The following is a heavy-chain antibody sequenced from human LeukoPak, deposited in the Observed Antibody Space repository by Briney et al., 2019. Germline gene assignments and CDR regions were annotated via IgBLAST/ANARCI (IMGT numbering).Heavy chain of an antibody. J-gene: IGHJ5*02. D-gene: IGHD1-26*01. CDR1: GVTFRSYA. CDR2: ISYDGSNE. Sequence: GGSLRLSCAASGVTFRSYAMHWVRQGPGKGLEWVAAISYDGSNEYYADSVKGRFTISRDNSKNTVYLQMNSLRVEDTALYYCARRGGEVAAAYNWFDPWGQGTLVTVSS. CDR3: ARRGGEVAAAYNWFDP. V-gene: IGHV3-30*04.